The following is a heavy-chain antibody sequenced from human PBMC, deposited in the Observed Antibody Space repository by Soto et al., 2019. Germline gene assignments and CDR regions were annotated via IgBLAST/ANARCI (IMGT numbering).Heavy chain of an antibody. D-gene: IGHD6-19*01. CDR3: ARDAPGIAVADSYYYYYMDV. V-gene: IGHV3-21*01. CDR2: ISSSSSYI. CDR1: GFTFSSYS. J-gene: IGHJ6*03. Sequence: EVQLVESGGGLVKPGGSLRLSCAASGFTFSSYSMNWVRQAPGKGLEWVSSISSSSSYIYYADSVKGRFTISRDNAKNSLYLQMKSLRAEDTAVYYCARDAPGIAVADSYYYYYMDVWGKGTTVTVSS.